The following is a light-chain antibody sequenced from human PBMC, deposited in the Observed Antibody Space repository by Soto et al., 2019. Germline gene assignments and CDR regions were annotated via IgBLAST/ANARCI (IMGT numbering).Light chain of an antibody. Sequence: EIVLTQSPGTLSLSPGERATLSCRANQSVSSSYLAWYQQKPGQAPRLLIYGASSRATGIPDRFSGSGSGTDFTLSISRLEPEDLAVYYCQHYGGSLTFGGGTKVEIK. CDR3: QHYGGSLT. CDR2: GAS. V-gene: IGKV3-20*01. CDR1: QSVSSSY. J-gene: IGKJ4*01.